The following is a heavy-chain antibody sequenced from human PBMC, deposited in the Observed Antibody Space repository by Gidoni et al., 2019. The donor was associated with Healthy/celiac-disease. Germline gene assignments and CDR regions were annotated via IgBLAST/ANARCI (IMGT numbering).Heavy chain of an antibody. CDR1: GYSFTSYW. V-gene: IGHV5-51*01. CDR2: IYPGDSDT. J-gene: IGHJ4*02. Sequence: EVQLVQSGAEVKKPGESRKIACKGSGYSFTSYWIGWVRQMPGKGLEWMGIIYPGDSDTRSSPSFQGQVTISADKSISTAYLQWSSLKASDTAMYYCARPMTGYSSGWWGFDYWGQGTLVTVSS. D-gene: IGHD6-19*01. CDR3: ARPMTGYSSGWWGFDY.